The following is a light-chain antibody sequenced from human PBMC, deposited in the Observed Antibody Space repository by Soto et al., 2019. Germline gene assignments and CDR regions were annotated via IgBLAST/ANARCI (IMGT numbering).Light chain of an antibody. CDR2: GAS. J-gene: IGKJ1*01. Sequence: ETVMTQSPATLSVSPGERATLSCRASQSVSSNLAWYQQKPGQAPRLLIYGASARATGVPARFSGSGSGTEFTLTISSLQSEDFAVYYCQQYGSSPPWTFGQGTKVEIK. CDR1: QSVSSN. CDR3: QQYGSSPPWT. V-gene: IGKV3-15*01.